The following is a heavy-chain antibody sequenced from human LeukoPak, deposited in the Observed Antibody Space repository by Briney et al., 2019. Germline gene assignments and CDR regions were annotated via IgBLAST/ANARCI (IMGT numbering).Heavy chain of an antibody. V-gene: IGHV4-34*01. Sequence: KTSETLSLTCTVSGGSISSYYWSWIRQPPGKGLEWIGEINHSGSTNYNPSLKSRVTISVDTSKNQFSLKLSSVTAADTAVYYCASRVEMATTRDYWGQGTLVTVSS. CDR2: INHSGST. CDR3: ASRVEMATTRDY. D-gene: IGHD5-24*01. CDR1: GGSISSYY. J-gene: IGHJ4*02.